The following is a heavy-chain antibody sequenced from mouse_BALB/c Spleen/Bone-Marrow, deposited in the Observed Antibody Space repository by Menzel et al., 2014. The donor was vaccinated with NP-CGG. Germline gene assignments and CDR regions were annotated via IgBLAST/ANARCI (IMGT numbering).Heavy chain of an antibody. CDR1: GYTFTTYW. J-gene: IGHJ3*01. CDR2: IYPGSGNT. CDR3: TRWDGHYEGFAY. Sequence: GSELVRPGASVKLSCKASGYTFTTYWIHWVKQRHGQGLEWIGNIYPGSGNTNYGEKFKTKGTLTEDTSSSTAYTHLSSLTSEDSAVYYCTRWDGHYEGFAYWGQGTLVTVSA. D-gene: IGHD2-3*01. V-gene: IGHV1S22*01.